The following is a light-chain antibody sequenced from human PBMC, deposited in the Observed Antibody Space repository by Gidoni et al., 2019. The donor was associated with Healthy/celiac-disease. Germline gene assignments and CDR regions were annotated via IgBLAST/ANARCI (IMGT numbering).Light chain of an antibody. CDR3: QQYDNLPPFT. V-gene: IGKV1-33*01. Sequence: DIQMTQSPSSLSASVGDRVTITCQASQDISNYLNWYQQKPGKAPKLLIYDAPNLETGVPSRFSGSGSGTDFTFTISSLQPEDIATYYCQQYDNLPPFTFGPGTKVEIK. CDR1: QDISNY. J-gene: IGKJ3*01. CDR2: DAP.